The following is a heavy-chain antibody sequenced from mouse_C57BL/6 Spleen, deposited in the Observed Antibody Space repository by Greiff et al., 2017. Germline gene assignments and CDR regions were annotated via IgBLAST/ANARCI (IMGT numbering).Heavy chain of an antibody. D-gene: IGHD2-4*01. V-gene: IGHV1-80*01. Sequence: VQLQQSGAELVKPGASVKISCKASGYAFSSYWMNWVKQRPGKGLEGIGQIYPGDGDTNYNGKFKGKATLTADKSSSTAYMQLSSLSSEDSAVYFCARSGDYDDVYYCDYWGQGTTLTVSS. J-gene: IGHJ2*01. CDR3: ARSGDYDDVYYCDY. CDR1: GYAFSSYW. CDR2: IYPGDGDT.